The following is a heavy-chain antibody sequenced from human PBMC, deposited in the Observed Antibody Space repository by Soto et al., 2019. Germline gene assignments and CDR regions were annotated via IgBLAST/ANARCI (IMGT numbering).Heavy chain of an antibody. Sequence: QVQLQQWGAGPLRPLETLSLTCGVSGGSFSGYYWAWIRQSPGKGLEWIGEINDRGSINYNPSLKSRVSIPVAASQNHYSLNLSSVTAADTAVYYCAGEGHDILPGPPGIWYFVLWGRGTLVTVSS. D-gene: IGHD3-9*01. CDR3: AGEGHDILPGPPGIWYFVL. J-gene: IGHJ2*01. V-gene: IGHV4-34*01. CDR2: INDRGSI. CDR1: GGSFSGYY.